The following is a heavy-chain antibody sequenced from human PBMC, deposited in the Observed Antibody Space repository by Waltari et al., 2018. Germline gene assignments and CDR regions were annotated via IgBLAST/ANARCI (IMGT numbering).Heavy chain of an antibody. V-gene: IGHV1-18*01. CDR2: ISPYNVYA. J-gene: IGHJ4*02. CDR3: ARGGGPRTVVALTFDL. Sequence: QVQLVQSGAEVKKPGASVKVSCKASGYTFTNFGVNWVRQAPGQGLEWMGWISPYNVYADYEHTFQGRVTMTTDTSTKTAYLELTSLRSDDPAVYYCARGGGPRTVVALTFDLWGQGTLITVSS. CDR1: GYTFTNFG. D-gene: IGHD2-15*01.